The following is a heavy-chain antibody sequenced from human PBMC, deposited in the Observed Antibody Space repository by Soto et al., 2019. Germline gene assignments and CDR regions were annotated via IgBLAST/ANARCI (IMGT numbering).Heavy chain of an antibody. J-gene: IGHJ4*02. V-gene: IGHV3-23*01. CDR3: AKLPNYDILGGYYRANYFDY. Sequence: GGSLRLSCAASGFTFSSYAMTWVRQAPGKGLERVATISGSGGSTYYADSVKGRFTISRDNSKNTLYLQMNSLRAEDTVVCFCAKLPNYDILGGYYRANYFDYWGQGT. CDR1: GFTFSSYA. D-gene: IGHD3-9*01. CDR2: ISGSGGST.